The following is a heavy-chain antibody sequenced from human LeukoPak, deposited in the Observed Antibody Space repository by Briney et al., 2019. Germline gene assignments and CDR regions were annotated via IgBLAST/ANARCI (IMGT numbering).Heavy chain of an antibody. CDR3: ARDGGSGYEVDY. J-gene: IGHJ4*02. D-gene: IGHD5-12*01. CDR2: IWYDGSNK. Sequence: XXEWXXVIWYDGSNKYYADSVKGRFTISRDNSKNTLYLQMNSLRAEDTAVYYCARDGGSGYEVDYWGQGTLVTVSS. V-gene: IGHV3-33*01.